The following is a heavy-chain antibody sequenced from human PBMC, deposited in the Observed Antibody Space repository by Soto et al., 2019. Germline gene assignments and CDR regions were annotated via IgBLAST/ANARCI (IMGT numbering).Heavy chain of an antibody. CDR2: SIPIFATP. Sequence: QVQLVQSGAEVKKPGSSVKISCRAPGDSFNNFALSWVRQAPGLGLVWMGGSIPIFATPTYAPKFQDRVTFTAGESSNTANMELSTRRSDDTAVYYCARRLGAHVRNWVFDLWGRGTLVTVSS. V-gene: IGHV1-69*12. CDR1: GDSFNNFA. CDR3: ARRLGAHVRNWVFDL. J-gene: IGHJ2*01. D-gene: IGHD3-16*01.